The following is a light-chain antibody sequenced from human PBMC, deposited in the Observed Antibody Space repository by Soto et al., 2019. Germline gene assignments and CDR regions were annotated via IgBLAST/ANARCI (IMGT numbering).Light chain of an antibody. V-gene: IGLV2-14*01. CDR1: SSDVGGYNY. Sequence: QSALTQPASVSGSPGQSITISCTGTSSDVGGYNYVSWYQQHPGKAPKLIIYEVNHRPSGVSNRFSASKSGNTASLTISGLQAEDEANYYCSSYTSTNILVFSGGTKLTVL. J-gene: IGLJ2*01. CDR3: SSYTSTNILV. CDR2: EVN.